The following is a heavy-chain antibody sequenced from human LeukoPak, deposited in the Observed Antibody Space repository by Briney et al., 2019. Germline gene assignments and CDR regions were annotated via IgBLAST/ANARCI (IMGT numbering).Heavy chain of an antibody. J-gene: IGHJ4*02. CDR2: IYYSGST. V-gene: IGHV4-39*07. CDR1: GGSISNSHYY. Sequence: SETLSLTCTVSGGSISNSHYYWAWIRQPPGKGLEWIGSIYYSGSTNYIPSLKSRVTIPVDTSKNHFSLKLSSVTAADTAVYYCARNPAFNWNLYYFDYWGQGALVTVSS. CDR3: ARNPAFNWNLYYFDY. D-gene: IGHD1-1*01.